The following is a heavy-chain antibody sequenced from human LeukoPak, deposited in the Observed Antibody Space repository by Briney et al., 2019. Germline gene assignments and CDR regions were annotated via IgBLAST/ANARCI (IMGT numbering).Heavy chain of an antibody. CDR3: ARDLVVGAEAKDAFDI. J-gene: IGHJ3*02. D-gene: IGHD2-15*01. CDR2: IYSGGST. Sequence: GGSLRLSCAASGFTVNDYYMSWVRQAPGKGLEWVSVIYSGGSTYYADSVKGRFTISRDNSKNTLYLQMNSLRAEDTAVYYCARDLVVGAEAKDAFDIWGQGTMVTVSS. V-gene: IGHV3-53*01. CDR1: GFTVNDYY.